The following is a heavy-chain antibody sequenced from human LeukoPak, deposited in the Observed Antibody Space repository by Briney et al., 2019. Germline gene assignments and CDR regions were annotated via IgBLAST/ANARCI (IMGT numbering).Heavy chain of an antibody. D-gene: IGHD3-10*01. CDR1: GGSISSSNW. Sequence: SGTLSLTRAVSGGSISSSNWWSWVRQPPGKGLEWIGEIYHSGSTNYTPSLKSRVTISVDKSKNQFSLKLSSVTAADTAVYYCARVGYYGSGSYYPVPDYWGQGTLVTVSS. V-gene: IGHV4-4*02. J-gene: IGHJ4*02. CDR3: ARVGYYGSGSYYPVPDY. CDR2: IYHSGST.